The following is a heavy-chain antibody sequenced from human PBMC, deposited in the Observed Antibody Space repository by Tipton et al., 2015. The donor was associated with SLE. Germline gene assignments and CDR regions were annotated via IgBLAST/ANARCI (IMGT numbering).Heavy chain of an antibody. CDR1: GGSISGGFYD. D-gene: IGHD2-8*01. J-gene: IGHJ6*02. CDR3: ARGMLTWRGAIIGVDV. CDR2: VYYSGNT. V-gene: IGHV4-39*07. Sequence: TLSLTCTVSGGSISGGFYDWAWIRQPAGKGLEWIGSVYYSGNTHYHPSLKSRVTISVDPAKNQFSLKLTSVTAADTAVYYCARGMLTWRGAIIGVDVWGQGTSVNVSS.